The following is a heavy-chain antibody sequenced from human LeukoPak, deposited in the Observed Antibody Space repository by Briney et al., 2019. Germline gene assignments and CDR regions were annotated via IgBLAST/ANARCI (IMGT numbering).Heavy chain of an antibody. V-gene: IGHV3-48*03. CDR1: GFTFSGYE. Sequence: GGSLRLSCTASGFTFSGYEMNWVRQAPGKGLEWVSYISSRGTTIYYADSVKGRFTISRDNAKNSLYLQMNSLRAEDTAVYYCARDWDSGYDTYYFDYWGQGTLVTVSS. CDR3: ARDWDSGYDTYYFDY. CDR2: ISSRGTTI. D-gene: IGHD5-12*01. J-gene: IGHJ4*02.